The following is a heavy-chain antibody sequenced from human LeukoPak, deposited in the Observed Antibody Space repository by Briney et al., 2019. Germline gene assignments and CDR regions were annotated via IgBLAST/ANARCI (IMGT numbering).Heavy chain of an antibody. D-gene: IGHD6-13*01. CDR1: GFTFSSYA. J-gene: IGHJ3*02. CDR2: ISYDGTKK. CDR3: ARGYSSTWPDAFDI. Sequence: GGSLRLSCVASGFTFSSYAMHWVRQAPGKGLEWMAVISYDGTKKYYADSVKGRFTISRDYSKKTLYLQMNSLRGEDTALYYCARGYSSTWPDAFDIWGQGTMVTVSS. V-gene: IGHV3-30-3*01.